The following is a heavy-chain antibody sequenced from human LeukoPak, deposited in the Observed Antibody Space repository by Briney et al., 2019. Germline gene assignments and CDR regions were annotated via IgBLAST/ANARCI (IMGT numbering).Heavy chain of an antibody. CDR2: ISGSGGTT. V-gene: IGHV3-23*01. J-gene: IGHJ4*02. CDR3: AKGHRSSTTCYHEY. Sequence: GGSLRLSCEVSGFTFSSYAMTWVRQAQGKGLEWVSVISGSGGTTYYADSVKGRFTISRDNSKDTLYLQMNSLRAEDTAVYYCAKGHRSSTTCYHEYWGQGTLVTVSS. D-gene: IGHD2-2*01. CDR1: GFTFSSYA.